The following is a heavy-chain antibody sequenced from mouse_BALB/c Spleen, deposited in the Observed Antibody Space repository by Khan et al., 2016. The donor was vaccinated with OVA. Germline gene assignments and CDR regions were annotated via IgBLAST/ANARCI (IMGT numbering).Heavy chain of an antibody. D-gene: IGHD1-2*01. CDR2: ISGGGSYT. CDR1: GFTFSSYG. V-gene: IGHV5-9-2*01. J-gene: IGHJ3*01. Sequence: EVELVESGGGLVKPGGSLKLSCAASGFTFSSYGMSWVRQTPEKRLEWVATISGGGSYTYYPDSVKGRFTISRDNAKNNLYLQMSSLRSEDTALYDCARHGPLRLPWFAYWGQGTLVTVSA. CDR3: ARHGPLRLPWFAY.